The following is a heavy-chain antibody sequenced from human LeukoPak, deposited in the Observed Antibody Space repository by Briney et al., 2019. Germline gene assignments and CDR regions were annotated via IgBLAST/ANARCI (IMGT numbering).Heavy chain of an antibody. CDR2: IKSRTESGTT. D-gene: IGHD3-10*01. J-gene: IGHJ4*02. CDR3: SSVTMIRGIS. V-gene: IGHV3-15*01. CDR1: GFTFSHAW. Sequence: GGSLRLSCAASGFTFSHAWLNWVRQAPGKGLEWVGRIKSRTESGTTASGAPVKTRSTITRNDHYNTLSLRMTAQESADTAVYYSSSVTMIRGISRGQGTLVTVSS.